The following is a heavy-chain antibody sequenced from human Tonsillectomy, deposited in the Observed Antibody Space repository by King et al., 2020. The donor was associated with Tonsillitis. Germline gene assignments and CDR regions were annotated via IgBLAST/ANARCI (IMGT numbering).Heavy chain of an antibody. V-gene: IGHV3-30-3*01. J-gene: IGHJ4*02. CDR3: ARDYASASDFAFEY. CDR1: GFTFSSSA. CDR2: LSYDGSTK. D-gene: IGHD2-2*01. Sequence: VQLVESGGGVVQPGRSLRLSCAASGFTFSSSAMHWVRQAPGKGLEWVALLSYDGSTKYYADSVKGRFTISRDNSKNTLYLQMNSLRHEDTALYYCARDYASASDFAFEYWGQGILVTVSS.